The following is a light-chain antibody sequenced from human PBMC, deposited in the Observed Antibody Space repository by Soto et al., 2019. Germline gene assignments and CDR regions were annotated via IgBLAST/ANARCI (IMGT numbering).Light chain of an antibody. CDR2: LEGSGSY. CDR3: ETWDSSTQV. CDR1: SGHSSNN. V-gene: IGLV4-60*03. J-gene: IGLJ3*02. Sequence: QSVLTQSSSASASLGSSVKLTCTLTSGHSSNNIAWHQQQPGKAPPNLMKLEGSGSYNKGSGVPDRFSGSSSGADRYLTLSHLQSEDEADYYCETWDSSTQVFGGGTKVTVL.